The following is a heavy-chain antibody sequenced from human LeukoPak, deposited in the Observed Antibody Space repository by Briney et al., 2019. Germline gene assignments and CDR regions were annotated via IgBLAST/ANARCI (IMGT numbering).Heavy chain of an antibody. Sequence: PSETPSLTCTVSGGSISSYYWSWIRQPPGKGLEWIGYIYYSGSTNYNPSLKSRVTISVDTSKNQFSLKLSSVTAADTAVYYCARGPFNDILTGYNFDYWGQGTLVTVSS. D-gene: IGHD3-9*01. CDR2: IYYSGST. CDR3: ARGPFNDILTGYNFDY. CDR1: GGSISSYY. V-gene: IGHV4-59*01. J-gene: IGHJ4*02.